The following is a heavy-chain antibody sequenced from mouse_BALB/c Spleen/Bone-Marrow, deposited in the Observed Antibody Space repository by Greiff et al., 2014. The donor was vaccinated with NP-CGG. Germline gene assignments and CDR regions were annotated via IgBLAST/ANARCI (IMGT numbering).Heavy chain of an antibody. CDR3: TCFYYDYDGLGWFAY. Sequence: VHVKQSGTVLARPGASVKMSCKASGYTFINYWMHWVKQRPGQGLAGVGAIYPGNSDTSYNQKFKAKAKLTAVTSTSTAYMELSSLTNEDSAVYYCTCFYYDYDGLGWFAYWGQGTLVTVSA. CDR2: IYPGNSDT. CDR1: GYTFINYW. V-gene: IGHV1-5*01. D-gene: IGHD2-4*01. J-gene: IGHJ3*01.